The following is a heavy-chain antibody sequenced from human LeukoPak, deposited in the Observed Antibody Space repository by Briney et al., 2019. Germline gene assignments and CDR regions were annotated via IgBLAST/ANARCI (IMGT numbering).Heavy chain of an antibody. V-gene: IGHV3-20*04. CDR3: ARGVIVVADTPFDY. CDR2: INWNGGST. D-gene: IGHD3-22*01. Sequence: GGSLRLSCAASGFIFDDYGMSWVRQAPRKGLEWVSGINWNGGSTGYADSVKGRFTISRDNAKNSLYLQMNSLRAEDTALYYCARGVIVVADTPFDYWGQGTLVTVSS. J-gene: IGHJ4*02. CDR1: GFIFDDYG.